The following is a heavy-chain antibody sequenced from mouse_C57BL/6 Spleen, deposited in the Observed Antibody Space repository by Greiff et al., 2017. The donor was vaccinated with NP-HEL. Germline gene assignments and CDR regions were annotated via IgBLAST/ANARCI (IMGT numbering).Heavy chain of an antibody. CDR1: GYTFTDYE. J-gene: IGHJ2*01. Sequence: QVQLQQSGAELVRPGASVTLSCKASGYTFTDYELHWVKQTPVHGLEWIGAIDPETGGTAYNQKFKGTAILTADKSSSTAYMELRSLTSADSAVYYCTREGGLRDFDYWGQGTTLTVSS. D-gene: IGHD2-2*01. V-gene: IGHV1-15*01. CDR3: TREGGLRDFDY. CDR2: IDPETGGT.